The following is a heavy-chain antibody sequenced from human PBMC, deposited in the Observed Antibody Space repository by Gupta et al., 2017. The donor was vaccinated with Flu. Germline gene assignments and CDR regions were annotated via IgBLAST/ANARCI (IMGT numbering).Heavy chain of an antibody. D-gene: IGHD2-15*01. J-gene: IGHJ4*02. CDR1: GFTFSYYG. Sequence: QVQLVESGGGVVQPGKSLRLSCAAPGFTFSYYGMHWVRQAPGKGLEWVAIISRDGGSKHYADSVEGRFTISRDNSKNTVYLHMNSLRAEDTAVYYCAKDWGYCSGVNCYFFDYWGQGILVTVSS. V-gene: IGHV3-30*18. CDR2: ISRDGGSK. CDR3: AKDWGYCSGVNCYFFDY.